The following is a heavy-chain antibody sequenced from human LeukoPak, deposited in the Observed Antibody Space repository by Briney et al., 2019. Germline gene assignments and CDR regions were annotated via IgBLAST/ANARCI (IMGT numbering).Heavy chain of an antibody. J-gene: IGHJ4*02. V-gene: IGHV3-23*01. CDR1: EFTYSSYA. CDR2: ISPSGAGT. CDR3: AKHFQSSGWFWDY. D-gene: IGHD6-19*01. Sequence: PGGSLRLSCAAFEFTYSSYAMTWVRQAPGKGLEWVSTISPSGAGTYYADSVKGRFTISRDNFKNTLYLQMNSLRAEDTAIYYCAKHFQSSGWFWDYWGQGTLVTVCS.